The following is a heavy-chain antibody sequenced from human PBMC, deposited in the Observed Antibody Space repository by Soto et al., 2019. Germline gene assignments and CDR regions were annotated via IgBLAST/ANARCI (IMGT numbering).Heavy chain of an antibody. J-gene: IGHJ6*02. CDR2: ISGSGGST. CDR3: AKVNRSITMVRGVAYYYYGMDV. Sequence: PGGSLRLSCAASGFTFSSYAMSWVRQAPGKGLEWVSAISGSGGSTYYADSVKGRFTISRDNSKNTLYLQMNSLRAEDTAVYYCAKVNRSITMVRGVAYYYYGMDVWGQGTTVTVSS. V-gene: IGHV3-23*01. CDR1: GFTFSSYA. D-gene: IGHD3-10*01.